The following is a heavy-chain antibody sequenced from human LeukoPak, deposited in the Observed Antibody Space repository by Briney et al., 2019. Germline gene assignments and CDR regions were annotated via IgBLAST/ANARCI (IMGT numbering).Heavy chain of an antibody. CDR1: GGSISSYY. J-gene: IGHJ3*02. V-gene: IGHV4-59*08. Sequence: SETLSLTCTVSGGSISSYYWSWIRQPPGEGLAWIGYIYYSGSTNYNPSLKSRVTISVDTSKNQFSLKLSSVTAADTAVYYCARLPHLATVTIADAFDIWGQGTMVTVSS. CDR2: IYYSGST. D-gene: IGHD4-17*01. CDR3: ARLPHLATVTIADAFDI.